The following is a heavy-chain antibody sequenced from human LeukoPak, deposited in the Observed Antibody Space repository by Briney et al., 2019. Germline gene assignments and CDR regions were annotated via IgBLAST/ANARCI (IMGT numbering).Heavy chain of an antibody. CDR2: IVVGSGNT. CDR1: GFTFSSSA. D-gene: IGHD6-13*01. V-gene: IGHV1-58*01. CDR3: AADLLGAAAYY. J-gene: IGHJ4*02. Sequence: ASVKVSCKASGFTFSSSAVQWVRQARGQRLEWIGWIVVGSGNTHYAQNFQGRVTISRDMSTATAYMVLNSLRSGDTAVYYCAADLLGAAAYYWGQGTLVTVSS.